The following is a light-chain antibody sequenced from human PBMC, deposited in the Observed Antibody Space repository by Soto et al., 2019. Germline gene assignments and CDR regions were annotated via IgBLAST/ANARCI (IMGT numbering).Light chain of an antibody. J-gene: IGLJ3*02. CDR1: SSDVGGYNY. CDR2: DVT. V-gene: IGLV2-14*01. Sequence: QSVLTQPAPVSGSPGQSITISCTGTSSDVGGYNYVSWYQQHPGKAPKLMIYDVTNRPSGVSNRFSGSKSGNTASLTISGLQAEDEADYYCSSYTRSTTWVFGGGTKVTVL. CDR3: SSYTRSTTWV.